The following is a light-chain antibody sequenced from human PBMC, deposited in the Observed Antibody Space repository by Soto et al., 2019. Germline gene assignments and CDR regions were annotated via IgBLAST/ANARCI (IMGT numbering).Light chain of an antibody. CDR2: AAS. J-gene: IGKJ5*01. Sequence: DIQMTQSAASLSASFGDRVSLTCGASQGISNYLAWYQQKKGKAPKVLIYAASTLQPGVPSRFSGSGYGTYFNLTINSLHPDDIATYFCQNYDSAPITFGQGTRLEIK. CDR1: QGISNY. CDR3: QNYDSAPIT. V-gene: IGKV1-27*01.